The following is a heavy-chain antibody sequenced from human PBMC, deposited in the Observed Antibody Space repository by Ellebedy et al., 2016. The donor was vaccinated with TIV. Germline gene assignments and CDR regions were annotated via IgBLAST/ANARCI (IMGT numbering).Heavy chain of an antibody. V-gene: IGHV3-73*01. CDR1: GFAFSGST. Sequence: PGGSLRLSCATYGFAFSGSTIHWVRQTSGKGLEGVGRIRNKANNYATASVASVRGRFTISRDDSKKTAYLQMSSLETGDTAVYYCTRRANAYQDFWGQGIVVTVSS. J-gene: IGHJ4*02. CDR3: TRRANAYQDF. D-gene: IGHD2-2*01. CDR2: IRNKANNYAT.